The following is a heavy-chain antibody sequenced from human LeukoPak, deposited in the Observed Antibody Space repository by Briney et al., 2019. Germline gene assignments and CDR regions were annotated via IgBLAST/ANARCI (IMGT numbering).Heavy chain of an antibody. Sequence: SQTLSLTCAISGDSVSSNSAVWNWIRQSPSRGLEWLGRTYYRSKWHNEYADSVKSRISINSDTSKNQFSLQLNSVTPEDTAEYYCARDRRPPYSSSWYYGMDVWGQGTTVTVSS. CDR2: TYYRSKWHN. CDR3: ARDRRPPYSSSWYYGMDV. CDR1: GDSVSSNSAV. D-gene: IGHD6-13*01. V-gene: IGHV6-1*01. J-gene: IGHJ6*02.